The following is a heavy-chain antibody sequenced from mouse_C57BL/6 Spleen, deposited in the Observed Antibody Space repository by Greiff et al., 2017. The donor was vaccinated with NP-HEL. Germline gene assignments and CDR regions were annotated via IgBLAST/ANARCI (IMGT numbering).Heavy chain of an antibody. Sequence: QVQLKQPGAELVKPGASVKLSCKASGYTFTSYWMHWVKQRPGRGLEWIGRIDPNSGGTKYNEKFKSKATLTVDKPSSTAYMQLSSLTSEDSAVYYCARPPYYYGSSSFAYWGQGTLVTVSA. D-gene: IGHD1-1*01. CDR3: ARPPYYYGSSSFAY. V-gene: IGHV1-72*01. CDR2: IDPNSGGT. J-gene: IGHJ3*01. CDR1: GYTFTSYW.